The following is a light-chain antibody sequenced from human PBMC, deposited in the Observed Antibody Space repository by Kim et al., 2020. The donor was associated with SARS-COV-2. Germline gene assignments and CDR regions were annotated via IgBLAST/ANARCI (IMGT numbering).Light chain of an antibody. CDR2: GAS. Sequence: TMMTQSPATLSVSPGETATLSCRASQNVRTYLAWYQQTPGQAPRLLIYGASTRATGIPARFSGSGSGTEFTLTISSLQSEDFAVYYCHQYNNWPPNTFGQGTKLEI. J-gene: IGKJ2*01. CDR3: HQYNNWPPNT. CDR1: QNVRTY. V-gene: IGKV3-15*01.